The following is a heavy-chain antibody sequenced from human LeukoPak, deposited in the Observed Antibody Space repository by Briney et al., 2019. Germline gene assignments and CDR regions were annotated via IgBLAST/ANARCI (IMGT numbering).Heavy chain of an antibody. V-gene: IGHV3-49*04. CDR3: TRDCSSTSCPIDY. Sequence: GGSLRLSCAASGFTLGSYAMSWVRQAPGKGLEWVGRIKSKTDGGTTDYAAPVKGRFTISRDDSKSIAYLQMNSLKTEDTAVYYCTRDCSSTSCPIDYWGQGTLVTVSS. D-gene: IGHD2-2*01. CDR2: IKSKTDGGTT. CDR1: GFTLGSYA. J-gene: IGHJ4*02.